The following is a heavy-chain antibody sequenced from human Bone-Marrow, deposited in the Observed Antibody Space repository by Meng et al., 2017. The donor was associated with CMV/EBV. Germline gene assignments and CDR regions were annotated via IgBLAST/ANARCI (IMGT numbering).Heavy chain of an antibody. CDR2: IYYSGGT. V-gene: IGHV4-59*01. J-gene: IGHJ5*02. CDR3: ARVEMAKIWLFDP. Sequence: SETLSLTCTVSGGSISSYYWSWIRQHPGKGLEWIGYIYYSGGTNYNPSLKSRVTISVDTSKNQFSLKLSSVTAADTAVYYCARVEMAKIWLFDPWGQGTLVTVSS. D-gene: IGHD5-24*01. CDR1: GGSISSYY.